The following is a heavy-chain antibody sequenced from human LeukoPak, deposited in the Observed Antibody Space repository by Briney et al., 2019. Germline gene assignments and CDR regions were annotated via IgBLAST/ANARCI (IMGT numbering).Heavy chain of an antibody. CDR3: ASQKGITGTTPVNY. J-gene: IGHJ4*02. V-gene: IGHV3-23*01. Sequence: PGGSLRLSCAASRFTFTSYAMSWVRQAPGKGLEWVSAISGSGGSTYYADSVKGRFTISRDNSKNTLYLQMNSLRAEDTAVYYCASQKGITGTTPVNYWGQGTLVTVSS. CDR2: ISGSGGST. CDR1: RFTFTSYA. D-gene: IGHD1/OR15-1a*01.